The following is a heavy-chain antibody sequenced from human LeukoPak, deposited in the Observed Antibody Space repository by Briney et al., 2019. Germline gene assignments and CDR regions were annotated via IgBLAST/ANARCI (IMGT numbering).Heavy chain of an antibody. D-gene: IGHD3-10*01. V-gene: IGHV3-48*02. CDR1: GFTFSTYN. CDR3: ARDGLGIDY. Sequence: GGSLRLSCAASGFTFSTYNMNWVRQAPGKGLEWLSYISSSSNTIYYADSVKGRFTISRDNAKNLLYLQMDSLRDEDTAVYYCARDGLGIDYWGQGTLVTVSS. CDR2: ISSSSNTI. J-gene: IGHJ4*02.